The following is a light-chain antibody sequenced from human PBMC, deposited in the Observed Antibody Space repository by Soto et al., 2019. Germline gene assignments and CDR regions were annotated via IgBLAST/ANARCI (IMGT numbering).Light chain of an antibody. J-gene: IGKJ1*01. CDR2: DVS. CDR3: QQYNSYSWT. CDR1: QSITSW. V-gene: IGKV1-5*01. Sequence: DIQMTQSPSTLSASVGDRVTITCRASQSITSWLAWYLQKPGKAPKLPIYDVSSLESGVPSRFSGSGSGTEFTLTISSLQPDDFATYYCQQYNSYSWTFGQGTKVDIK.